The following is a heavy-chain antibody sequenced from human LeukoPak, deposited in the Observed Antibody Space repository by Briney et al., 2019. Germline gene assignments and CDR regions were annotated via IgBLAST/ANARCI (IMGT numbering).Heavy chain of an antibody. CDR2: INHSGST. V-gene: IGHV4-34*01. J-gene: IGHJ3*02. CDR1: GGSFSGYY. CDR3: ATTSGWPVVAFDI. Sequence: PSETLSLTCAVYGGSFSGYYWSWIRQPPGKGLEWMGEINHSGSTHYNPSLKTRVTISVDTSKNQFSLKLSSVTAADTAVYYCATTSGWPVVAFDIWGQGTMVTVSS. D-gene: IGHD6-19*01.